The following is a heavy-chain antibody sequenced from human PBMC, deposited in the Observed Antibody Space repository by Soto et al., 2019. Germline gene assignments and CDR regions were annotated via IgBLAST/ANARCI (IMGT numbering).Heavy chain of an antibody. CDR2: INHSGST. CDR3: ARRYPAATPHSWFDP. D-gene: IGHD2-2*01. J-gene: IGHJ5*02. Sequence: QVQLQQWGAGLLKPSETLSLTCAVYGGSFSGYYWSWIRQPPGKGLEWIGEINHSGSTNYNPSLKSRVTISVDTSKNQFSLKLSSVTAADTAVYYCARRYPAATPHSWFDPWGQGTLVTVSS. V-gene: IGHV4-34*01. CDR1: GGSFSGYY.